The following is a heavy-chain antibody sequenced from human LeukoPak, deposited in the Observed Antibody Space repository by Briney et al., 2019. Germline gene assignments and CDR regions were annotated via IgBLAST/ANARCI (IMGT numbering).Heavy chain of an antibody. J-gene: IGHJ4*02. V-gene: IGHV1-2*02. CDR2: ISPDSGDT. CDR1: ASTFTAYY. CDR3: ARLLIGDYVDY. Sequence: ASVKVSCKASASTFTAYYFHWVRQAPGQGLEWMGWISPDSGDTNFAQKFQGRVTMTTDTSTSTAYMELRSLRSDDTAVYYCARLLIGDYVDYWGQGTLVTVSS. D-gene: IGHD2-15*01.